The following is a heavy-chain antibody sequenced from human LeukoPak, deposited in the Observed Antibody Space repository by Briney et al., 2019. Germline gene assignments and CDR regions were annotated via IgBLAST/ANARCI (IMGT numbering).Heavy chain of an antibody. CDR3: TRHNYDRSGYGAFDI. J-gene: IGHJ3*02. Sequence: GGSLTLSCAASGFTFSGSDIHWVRQASGKGLEWVGHIRSKTNNYATADAAWVKCRFTFSRDDSKNTAYIQMNSLKTEDTAVYYCTRHNYDRSGYGAFDIWGQGTMVTVSS. V-gene: IGHV3-73*01. CDR2: IRSKTNNYAT. D-gene: IGHD3-22*01. CDR1: GFTFSGSD.